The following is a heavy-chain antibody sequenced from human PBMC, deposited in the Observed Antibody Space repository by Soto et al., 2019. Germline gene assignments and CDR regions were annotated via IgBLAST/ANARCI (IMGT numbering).Heavy chain of an antibody. J-gene: IGHJ4*03. CDR1: GVTFSTSG. V-gene: IGHV1-69*01. CDR3: ARVPHSICGGGNCYRLDSYFDS. CDR2: IIPLFGTP. Sequence: QVQLVQSGAEVKKPGSSLKVSCKTSGVTFSTSGISWVRQGPGQGLEWMGGIIPLFGTPKYARKFQGRVSNTAVDSATTTYLELSGHSYEYTANYYRARVPHSICGGGNCYRLDSYFDSWGQGSQVVVSP. D-gene: IGHD2-21*01.